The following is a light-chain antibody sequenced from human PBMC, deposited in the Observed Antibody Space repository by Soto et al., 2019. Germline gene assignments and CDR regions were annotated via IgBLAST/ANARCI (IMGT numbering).Light chain of an antibody. CDR1: QTISTW. V-gene: IGKV3-15*01. Sequence: MTQSPSTLSASVGDRVTITCRASQTISTWLAWYQHKPGQTPRLLIYDTSTRATGVPARFSGSRSGPEFTLTINSLQSEDFAIYYCQPYNNWPLTFGGGTKVDIK. CDR3: QPYNNWPLT. CDR2: DTS. J-gene: IGKJ4*01.